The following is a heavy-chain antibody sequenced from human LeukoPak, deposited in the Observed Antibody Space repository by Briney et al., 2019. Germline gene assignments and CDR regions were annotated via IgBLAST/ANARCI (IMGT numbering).Heavy chain of an antibody. J-gene: IGHJ6*03. D-gene: IGHD1-14*01. CDR1: GFTFSDYY. CDR3: ARDLNQYYYYYMDV. V-gene: IGHV3-11*04. CDR2: ISSSGRTI. Sequence: GGSLRLSCAASGFTFSDYYMSWIRQAPGKGLEWVSYISSSGRTIYYADSVKGRFTISRDNAKNSLYLQMNSLRAEDTAVYYCARDLNQYYYYYMDVWGKGTTVTVSS.